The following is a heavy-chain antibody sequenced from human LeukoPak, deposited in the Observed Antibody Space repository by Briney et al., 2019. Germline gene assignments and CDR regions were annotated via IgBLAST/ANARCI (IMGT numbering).Heavy chain of an antibody. Sequence: SETLSLTCTVSGGSISSSDYYWGWIRQPPGRGLEWIGSIYYSGSTYYSPSLKSRVTISVDTSKNQFSLKLSSLAAADTAVYYCASKRSGYYSGFFDYWGQGTLVTVSS. V-gene: IGHV4-39*01. CDR3: ASKRSGYYSGFFDY. D-gene: IGHD3-22*01. CDR1: GGSISSSDYY. J-gene: IGHJ4*02. CDR2: IYYSGST.